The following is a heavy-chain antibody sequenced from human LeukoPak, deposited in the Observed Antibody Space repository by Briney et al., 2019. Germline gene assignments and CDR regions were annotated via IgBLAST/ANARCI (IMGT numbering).Heavy chain of an antibody. V-gene: IGHV3-74*01. CDR3: ARAGNYYFEY. D-gene: IGHD3-10*01. Sequence: RPLRLSCAASGFTFRTYWMHWVRQTPGQGLVWVSRINSDGSTTNYADSVKGRFTVSRDNAQNTLYLQMSSLRAEDTAVYYCARAGNYYFEYWGQGALVTVSS. CDR1: GFTFRTYW. J-gene: IGHJ4*02. CDR2: INSDGSTT.